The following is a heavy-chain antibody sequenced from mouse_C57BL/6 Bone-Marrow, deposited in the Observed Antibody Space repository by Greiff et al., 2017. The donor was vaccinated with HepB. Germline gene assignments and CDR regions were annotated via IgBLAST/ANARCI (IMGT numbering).Heavy chain of an antibody. CDR1: GYTFTSYW. Sequence: QVQLQQPGAELVRPGSSVKLSCKASGYTFTSYWMHWVKQRPIQGLEWIGNIDPSDSETHYNQKFKDKATVTVDKSSSTAYMQLSSLTSEDSAVYYCARWGTTVVEGFAYWGQGTLVTVSA. CDR3: ARWGTTVVEGFAY. D-gene: IGHD1-1*01. J-gene: IGHJ3*01. V-gene: IGHV1-52*01. CDR2: IDPSDSET.